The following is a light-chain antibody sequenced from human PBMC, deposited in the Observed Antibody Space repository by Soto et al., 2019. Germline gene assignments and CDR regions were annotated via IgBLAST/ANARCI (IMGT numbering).Light chain of an antibody. J-gene: IGKJ2*01. CDR1: QSVLYSSNNKNY. CDR3: QQYYSTPPYT. CDR2: WAS. Sequence: DIVMTQSPDSLAVSLGERATINCKSSQSVLYSSNNKNYLAWYQKKAGQPPKLLIYWASTRESGVPDRFIGSGSGTDFTLTISSLQAEDVAVYYCQQYYSTPPYTFGQGTKLEIK. V-gene: IGKV4-1*01.